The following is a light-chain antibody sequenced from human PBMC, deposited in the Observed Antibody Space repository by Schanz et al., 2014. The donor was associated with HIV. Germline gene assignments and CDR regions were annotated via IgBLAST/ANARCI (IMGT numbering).Light chain of an antibody. CDR3: QQYYSYPQT. V-gene: IGKV3-15*01. CDR2: SAS. CDR1: QDVNRN. J-gene: IGKJ1*01. Sequence: EIVLTQSPATLSLSPGERATLSCRASQDVNRNLAWYYQKLGQAPRLLIYSASTRATGIPSRFSGSGSGTEFTLTISCLQSEDFATYYCQQYYSYPQTFGQGTKVEIK.